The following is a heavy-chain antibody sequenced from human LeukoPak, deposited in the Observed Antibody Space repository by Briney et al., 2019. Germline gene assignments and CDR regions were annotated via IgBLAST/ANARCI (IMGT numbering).Heavy chain of an antibody. CDR2: IKQDGSEK. CDR3: ARDDVVVPAAPTIGIDY. D-gene: IGHD2-2*01. CDR1: GFTFSSYW. J-gene: IGHJ4*02. Sequence: GGSLRLSCAASGFTFSSYWMSWVRQAPGKGLEWVANIKQDGSEKYYVDSVRGRFTISRDNAKNSLYLQMNSLRVEDTAVYYCARDDVVVPAAPTIGIDYWGQGTLVTVSS. V-gene: IGHV3-7*01.